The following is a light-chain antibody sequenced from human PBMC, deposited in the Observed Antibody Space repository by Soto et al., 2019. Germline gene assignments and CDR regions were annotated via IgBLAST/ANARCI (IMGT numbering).Light chain of an antibody. CDR2: LEGSGSY. Sequence: QSVLTQSSSASASLGSSVKRTCTLSSGHSSYIIAWHQQQPGKAPRYLMKLEGSGSYNKGSGVPDRFSGSTSGADRYLTTSNLQFEDEADYYCETWDSNTWVFGGGTKVTVL. J-gene: IGLJ3*02. CDR1: SGHSSYI. CDR3: ETWDSNTWV. V-gene: IGLV4-60*02.